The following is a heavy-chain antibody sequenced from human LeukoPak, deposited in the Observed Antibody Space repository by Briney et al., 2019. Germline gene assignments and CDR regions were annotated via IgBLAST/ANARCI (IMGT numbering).Heavy chain of an antibody. CDR3: AKDRGIVVVPTLFDY. D-gene: IGHD2-2*01. CDR1: GFTFSGST. J-gene: IGHJ4*02. Sequence: PGGSLRLSCAASGFTFSGSTMSWVRQTPGKGLEWVPGISGNGGTTRHADSVKGRFTISRDNSKNTLYLQMNSLRAEDTAVYYCAKDRGIVVVPTLFDYWGQGTLVTVSS. CDR2: ISGNGGTT. V-gene: IGHV3-23*01.